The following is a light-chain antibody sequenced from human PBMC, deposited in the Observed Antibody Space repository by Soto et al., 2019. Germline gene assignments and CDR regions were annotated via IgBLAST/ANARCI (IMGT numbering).Light chain of an antibody. V-gene: IGKV1-9*01. Sequence: DIQLTQSPSFLSASVGDRVTITCRASQGISSYLAWYQQKPGKAPKLLIYAASTLQSGVSSRFRGSGSGTVFTLSISSLQSEDFAVYYCQQYNNWPITFGQGTRLEIK. CDR1: QGISSY. CDR3: QQYNNWPIT. J-gene: IGKJ5*01. CDR2: AAS.